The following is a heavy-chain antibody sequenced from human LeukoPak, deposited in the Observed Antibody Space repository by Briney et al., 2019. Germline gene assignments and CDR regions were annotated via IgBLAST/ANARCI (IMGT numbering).Heavy chain of an antibody. J-gene: IGHJ4*02. CDR1: GGSFSGYY. D-gene: IGHD2-2*01. CDR2: INHSGST. CDR3: AKSQSMEYQLLWIDY. V-gene: IGHV4-34*01. Sequence: PSETLSLTCAVYGGSFSGYYWSWIRQPPGKGLEWIGEINHSGSTNYNPSLKSRVTISVDTSKNQFSLKLSSVTAADTAVYYCAKSQSMEYQLLWIDYWGQGTLVTVSS.